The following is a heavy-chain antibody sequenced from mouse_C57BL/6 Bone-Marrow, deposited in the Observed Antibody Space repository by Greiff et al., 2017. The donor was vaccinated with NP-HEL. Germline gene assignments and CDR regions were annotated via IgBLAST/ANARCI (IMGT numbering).Heavy chain of an antibody. CDR1: GFTFSDYY. CDR3: ESNGGLPSTFYWYYDI. CDR2: INYDGSST. Sequence: EVKLQESEGGLVQPGSSMKLSCTASGFTFSDYYMAWVRQVPEKGLDWVANINYDGSSTYYLGSLKSRFLISRENAKNIPYLKKSSLKCQNTATYYCESNGGLPSTFYWYYDIWGRGTTVTVSS. J-gene: IGHJ1*03. D-gene: IGHD2-4*01. V-gene: IGHV5-16*01.